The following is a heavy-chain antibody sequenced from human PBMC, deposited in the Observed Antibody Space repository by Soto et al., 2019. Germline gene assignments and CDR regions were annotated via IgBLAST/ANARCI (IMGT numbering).Heavy chain of an antibody. V-gene: IGHV4-59*01. CDR3: AREGISWDRNWFDP. J-gene: IGHJ5*02. CDR1: GGSISSYY. CDR2: IYYSGST. Sequence: LTCTVSGGSISSYYWSWIRQPPGKGLEWIGYIYYSGSTNYNPSLKSRVTISVDTSKNQFSLKLSSVTAADTAVYYCAREGISWDRNWFDPWGQGTLVTVSS. D-gene: IGHD6-13*01.